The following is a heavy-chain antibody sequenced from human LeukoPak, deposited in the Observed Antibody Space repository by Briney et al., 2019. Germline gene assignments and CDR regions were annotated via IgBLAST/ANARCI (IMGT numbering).Heavy chain of an antibody. CDR3: AGKIVLRYFDWLLGPPRFDP. Sequence: GGSLRLSCAASGFTFSSYGMHWVRQAPGKGLEWVAFIRYDGSNKYYADSVKGRFTISRDNSKNTLYLQMNSLRAEDTAVYYCAGKIVLRYFDWLLGPPRFDPWGQGTLVSVSS. V-gene: IGHV3-30*02. J-gene: IGHJ5*02. CDR1: GFTFSSYG. CDR2: IRYDGSNK. D-gene: IGHD3-9*01.